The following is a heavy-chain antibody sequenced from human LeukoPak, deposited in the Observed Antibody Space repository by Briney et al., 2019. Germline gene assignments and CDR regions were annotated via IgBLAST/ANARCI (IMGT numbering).Heavy chain of an antibody. CDR3: ARDRYGSGRSCYGPPDY. J-gene: IGHJ4*02. CDR1: GDSISSRCYY. Sequence: SETLSLTCTVSGDSISSRCYYWGWIRQPPGKGLDGIGSTYYNEDTYYNPSLKTRVTVSLHRPKNQFSLKLNLVTPWHTPVYYCARDRYGSGRSCYGPPDYWGQGALVIVS. CDR2: TYYNEDT. V-gene: IGHV4-39*07. D-gene: IGHD2-15*01.